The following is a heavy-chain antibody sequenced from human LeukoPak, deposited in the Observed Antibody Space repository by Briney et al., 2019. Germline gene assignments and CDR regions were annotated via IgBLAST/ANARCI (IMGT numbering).Heavy chain of an antibody. D-gene: IGHD3-10*02. Sequence: SETLSLTCAVSGGSISSGGYSWSWIRQPPGKGLEWIGYIYHSGSTYYNPSLKSRVTISVDRSKNQFSLKLSSVTAADTAVYYCARAMGFLFVRGGYFDYWGQGTLVTVSS. V-gene: IGHV4-30-2*01. CDR3: ARAMGFLFVRGGYFDY. J-gene: IGHJ4*02. CDR2: IYHSGST. CDR1: GGSISSGGYS.